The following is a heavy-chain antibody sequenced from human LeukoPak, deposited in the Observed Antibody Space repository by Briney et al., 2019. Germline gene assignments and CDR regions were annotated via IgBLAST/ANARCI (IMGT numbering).Heavy chain of an antibody. Sequence: SETLSLTCAVYGGSFSGYYWSWIRQPPGKGLEWIGEINHSGSTNYNPSLKSRVTISVDTSKNQFSLKLSSVTAADTAVYYCARDQRWLQLGRELDYWGQGTLVTVSS. J-gene: IGHJ4*02. CDR3: ARDQRWLQLGRELDY. CDR2: INHSGST. D-gene: IGHD5-24*01. V-gene: IGHV4-34*01. CDR1: GGSFSGYY.